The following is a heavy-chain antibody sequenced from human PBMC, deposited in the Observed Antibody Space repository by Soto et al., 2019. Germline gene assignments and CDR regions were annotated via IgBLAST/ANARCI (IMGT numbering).Heavy chain of an antibody. CDR1: GYTFTSYD. V-gene: IGHV1-8*01. D-gene: IGHD2-15*01. CDR3: ARGWVVVSATYWYFDL. J-gene: IGHJ2*01. CDR2: MTPNSGTA. Sequence: QVQLVQSGAEVKKPGASVKVSCKASGYTFTSYDINWVRQAAGQGLEWIGGMTPNSGTAVNAQKFQVRVPMAGNTSISTAYMELSSLRSDDTAVYFCARGWVVVSATYWYFDLWGRGTRVTVSS.